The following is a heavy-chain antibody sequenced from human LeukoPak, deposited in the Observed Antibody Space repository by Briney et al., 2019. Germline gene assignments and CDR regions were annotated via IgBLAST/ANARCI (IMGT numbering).Heavy chain of an antibody. CDR1: GFTFSSYN. V-gene: IGHV3-48*01. D-gene: IGHD2/OR15-2a*01. J-gene: IGHJ4*02. CDR2: ISSTNGTI. Sequence: GGSLRLSCAASGFTFSSYNMNWVRQAPGKGLEWVSYISSTNGTIDYADSVKGRFTISRDNAKTSLYLQMNSLRAEDTAVYYCTSRGTLYGYWGQGTLVTVSS. CDR3: TSRGTLYGY.